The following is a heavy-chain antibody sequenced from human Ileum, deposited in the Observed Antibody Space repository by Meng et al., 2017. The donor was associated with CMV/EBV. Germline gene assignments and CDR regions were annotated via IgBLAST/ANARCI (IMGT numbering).Heavy chain of an antibody. CDR2: MSFSVLA. CDR3: ARDLTNKWFYY. D-gene: IGHD1-26*01. J-gene: IGHJ4*02. CDR1: GDPTLRGPHS. V-gene: IGHV4-39*07. Sequence: LPLPHSVPALFPPPQPLSLPCTPSGDPTLRGPHSSSSFPPPPCPRLSCLSFMSFSVLADYNPSLKSRVTISLHATQKQFSLRLTSVTAADSAVYFCARDLTNKWFYYWGQGTLVTVSS.